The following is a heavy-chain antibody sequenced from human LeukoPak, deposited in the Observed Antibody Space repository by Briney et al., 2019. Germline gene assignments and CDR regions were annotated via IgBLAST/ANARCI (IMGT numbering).Heavy chain of an antibody. V-gene: IGHV4-61*01. Sequence: SGTLCLTCTVSGGSVSSGSYYWSWIRQPPGKGLGWIGYIYYSGSTNYNPSLKSRVTISVDTSKNQFSLKLSSVTAADTAVYYCARAAGYYYGSGAHCHRSWGQGTLITVSS. CDR1: GGSVSSGSYY. J-gene: IGHJ5*02. CDR3: ARAAGYYYGSGAHCHRS. CDR2: IYYSGST. D-gene: IGHD3-10*01.